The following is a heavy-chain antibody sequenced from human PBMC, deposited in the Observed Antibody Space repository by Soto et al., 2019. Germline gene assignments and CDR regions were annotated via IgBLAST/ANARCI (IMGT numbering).Heavy chain of an antibody. Sequence: PSDTLSLTCRVSGGSIISSSYYWRRIRQPPAKGLEWIGSIYYSGSTNYNPSLKSRVTISVDTSKNSLYLQMNSLRAEDTAVYYCASQRRDGFFGDYWGQGTLVTVSS. CDR2: IYYSGST. D-gene: IGHD3-16*01. CDR3: ASQRRDGFFGDY. CDR1: GGSIISSSYY. V-gene: IGHV4-39*02. J-gene: IGHJ4*02.